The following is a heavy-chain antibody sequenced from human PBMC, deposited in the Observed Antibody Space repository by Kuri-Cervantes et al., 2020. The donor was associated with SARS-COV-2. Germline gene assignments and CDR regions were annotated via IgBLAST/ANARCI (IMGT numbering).Heavy chain of an antibody. CDR3: AKTKGVDTAMDCIDY. V-gene: IGHV3-21*01. CDR2: ISSSSSYI. D-gene: IGHD5-18*01. J-gene: IGHJ4*02. Sequence: LSLSCAASGVTFSSYSMNWVRQAPGKGLEWVSSISSSSSYIYYADSVKGRFTISRDNAKNSLYLQMNSQRAEDTAVYYCAKTKGVDTAMDCIDYWGQGTLVTVSS. CDR1: GVTFSSYS.